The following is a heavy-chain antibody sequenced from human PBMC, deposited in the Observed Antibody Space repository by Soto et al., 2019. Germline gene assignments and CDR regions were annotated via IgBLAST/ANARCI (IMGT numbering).Heavy chain of an antibody. CDR2: IYSGGST. CDR1: GVTVSSNY. D-gene: IGHD5-18*01. CDR3: ARHGYTYGGGYFEY. V-gene: IGHV3-66*04. J-gene: IGHJ4*02. Sequence: GGSLRLSCAASGVTVSSNYMSWVRQAPGKGLEWVSVIYSGGSTYYADSVKGRFTISRDNSKNTLYLQMNSLRAEDTAVYYCARHGYTYGGGYFEYWGQGTLVTLSS.